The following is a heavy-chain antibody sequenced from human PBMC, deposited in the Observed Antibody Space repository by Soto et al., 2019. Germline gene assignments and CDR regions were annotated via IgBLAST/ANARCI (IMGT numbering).Heavy chain of an antibody. CDR2: ISAYNGNT. V-gene: IGHV1-18*01. CDR1: GYTFTSYG. CDR3: ARDRVLREVDWLPSLYYFDY. D-gene: IGHD3-9*01. Sequence: ASVKVSCKASGYTFTSYGISWVRQAPGQGLEWMGWISAYNGNTNYAQKLQGRVTMTTDTSTSTAYMELRSLRSDDTAVYYCARDRVLREVDWLPSLYYFDYWGQGTLVPVSS. J-gene: IGHJ4*02.